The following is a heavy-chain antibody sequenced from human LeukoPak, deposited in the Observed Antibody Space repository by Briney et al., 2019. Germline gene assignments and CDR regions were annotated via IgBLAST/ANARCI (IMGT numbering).Heavy chain of an antibody. CDR1: GFTFSSYA. CDR3: AKDQRGRIAAAGTPY. D-gene: IGHD6-13*01. Sequence: TGGSLRLSCAASGFTFSSYAMSWVRQAPGKGLEWVSAISGSGGSTHYADSVKGRFTISRDNSKNTLYLQMNSLRAEDTAVYYCAKDQRGRIAAAGTPYWGQGTLVTVSS. V-gene: IGHV3-23*01. J-gene: IGHJ4*02. CDR2: ISGSGGST.